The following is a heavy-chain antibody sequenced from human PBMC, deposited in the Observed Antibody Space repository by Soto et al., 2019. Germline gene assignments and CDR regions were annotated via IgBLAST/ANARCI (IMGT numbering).Heavy chain of an antibody. CDR2: IYWDDDK. J-gene: IGHJ5*02. V-gene: IGHV2-5*02. CDR1: GFSLSTSGVG. CDR3: AHSWGIAAAGTRGDWFDP. D-gene: IGHD6-13*01. Sequence: SGPTLVNPTQTLTLTCTFSGFSLSTSGVGVGWILQPPGKALEWLALIYWDDDKRYSPSLKSRLTITKDTSKNQVVLTMTNMDPVDTATYYCAHSWGIAAAGTRGDWFDPWGQGTLVTVSS.